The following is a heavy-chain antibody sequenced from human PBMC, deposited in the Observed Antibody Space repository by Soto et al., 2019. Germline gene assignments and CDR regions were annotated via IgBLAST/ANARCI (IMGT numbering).Heavy chain of an antibody. CDR3: AREIMAADHFDY. CDR2: VHYSGNT. J-gene: IGHJ4*02. CDR1: GGSIRSGDYY. D-gene: IGHD6-13*01. Sequence: LSLTCTVSGGSIRSGDYYWSWIRQTPERGLEWCGYVHYSGNTFYNPSLKSRATISLDTSRNQFSLNLSSVTAADSAVYYCAREIMAADHFDYWGQGALVTVSS. V-gene: IGHV4-30-4*01.